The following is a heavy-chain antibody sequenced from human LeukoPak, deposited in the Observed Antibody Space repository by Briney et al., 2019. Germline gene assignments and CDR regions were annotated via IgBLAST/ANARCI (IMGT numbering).Heavy chain of an antibody. J-gene: IGHJ4*02. V-gene: IGHV1-69*04. CDR3: ARTPYDSSGYYSDY. D-gene: IGHD3-22*01. Sequence: SVKVSCKASGGTFSSYAISWVRQAPGQGLEWMGRIIPILGIANYAQKFQGRVTITADKSTSTAYMELSSLRSEDTAVYYCARTPYDSSGYYSDYWGQGTLVTVS. CDR2: IIPILGIA. CDR1: GGTFSSYA.